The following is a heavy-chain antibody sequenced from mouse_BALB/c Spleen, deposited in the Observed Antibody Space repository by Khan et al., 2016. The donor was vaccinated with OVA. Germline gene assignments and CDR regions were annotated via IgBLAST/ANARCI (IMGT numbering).Heavy chain of an antibody. CDR3: ARQGRSIHYYGYGAY. CDR2: ISSGGSYT. Sequence: EVQLVESGGGLVKPGGSLKLSCAASGFAFSSYDMSWVRQTPEKRLEWVASISSGGSYTYYPDSVKGRFTISRDNARNTLYLQMSSLRSEDTALYYCARQGRSIHYYGYGAYWGQGTLVTVSA. V-gene: IGHV5-9*02. D-gene: IGHD1-2*01. J-gene: IGHJ3*01. CDR1: GFAFSSYD.